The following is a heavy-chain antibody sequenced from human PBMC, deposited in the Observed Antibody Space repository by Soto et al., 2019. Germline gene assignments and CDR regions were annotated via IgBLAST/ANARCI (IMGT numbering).Heavy chain of an antibody. V-gene: IGHV4-59*08. CDR1: GGSISSYY. CDR3: ARLSGLRYYYYYYGMDV. J-gene: IGHJ6*02. CDR2: IYYSGST. D-gene: IGHD4-17*01. Sequence: SETLSLTCTVSGGSISSYYWSWILQPPGKGLEWIGYIYYSGSTNYNPSLKSRVTISVDTSKNQFSLKLSSVTAADTAVYYCARLSGLRYYYYYYGMDVWGQGTTVTVSS.